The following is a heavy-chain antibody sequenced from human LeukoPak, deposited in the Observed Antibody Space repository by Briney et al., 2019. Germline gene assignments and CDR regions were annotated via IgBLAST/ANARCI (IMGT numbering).Heavy chain of an antibody. D-gene: IGHD2-15*01. CDR3: ARDIVVVVAATSYYYYYGMDV. Sequence: ASVKVSCKASGYTFTSYYMHWVRQAPGQGLEWMGLINPSGGSTSYAQKFQGRVTMTRDTSTSTVYMELSSLRSEDTAVYYCARDIVVVVAATSYYYYYGMDVWGQGTTVTVSS. V-gene: IGHV1-46*01. CDR2: INPSGGST. CDR1: GYTFTSYY. J-gene: IGHJ6*02.